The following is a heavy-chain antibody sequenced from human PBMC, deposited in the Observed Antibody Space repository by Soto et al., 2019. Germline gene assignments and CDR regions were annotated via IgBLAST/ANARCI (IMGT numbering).Heavy chain of an antibody. D-gene: IGHD3-10*01. CDR2: ISHDENIK. J-gene: IGHJ4*02. Sequence: PGGSLRLSCAASGFTFSNFGMHWVRQAPGTGLEWVAVISHDENIKAYTDSVKGRFSISRDNSNGTLYLQMTSLSAEDTAIYYCARVYGKMVAVPPDFWGQGT. V-gene: IGHV3-33*08. CDR1: GFTFSNFG. CDR3: ARVYGKMVAVPPDF.